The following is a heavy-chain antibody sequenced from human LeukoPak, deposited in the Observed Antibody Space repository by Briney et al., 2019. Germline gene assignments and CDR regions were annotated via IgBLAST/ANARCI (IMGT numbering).Heavy chain of an antibody. CDR2: ISAYNGKT. J-gene: IGHJ5*02. V-gene: IGHV1-18*01. Sequence: ASVKLSSKASVYTFTSYGMSWVPQAPADGLEWRGWISAYNGKTNDAQKLQGRVTMTTDKSTSTAYMELRSRRSDDTAVYYCTRDAYYDILDLPRSNWFAGWRQGTLVTVPS. CDR3: TRDAYYDILDLPRSNWFAG. D-gene: IGHD3-9*01. CDR1: VYTFTSYG.